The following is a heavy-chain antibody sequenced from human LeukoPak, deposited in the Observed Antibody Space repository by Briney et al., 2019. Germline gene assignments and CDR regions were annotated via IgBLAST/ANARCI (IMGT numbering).Heavy chain of an antibody. CDR1: GFTFSDYY. CDR3: AREGDCSSTSCSIDY. Sequence: GGSLRLSWAASGFTFSDYYMSWIRQAPGKGLEWASYISSSGSTIYYADSVKGRFTISRDNAKNSLYLQMNSLRAEDTAVYYCAREGDCSSTSCSIDYWGQGTLVTVSS. CDR2: ISSSGSTI. J-gene: IGHJ4*02. V-gene: IGHV3-11*01. D-gene: IGHD2-2*01.